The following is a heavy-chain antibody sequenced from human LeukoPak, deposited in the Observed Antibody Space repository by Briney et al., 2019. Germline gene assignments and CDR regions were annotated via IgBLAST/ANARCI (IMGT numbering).Heavy chain of an antibody. CDR2: IYFSGST. V-gene: IGHV4-30-4*01. J-gene: IGHJ3*02. Sequence: SETLSLTCSVSIGSISSSKWWSWIRQPPGKGLEWIGYIYFSGSTYYNPSLKSRVTISVDTSKTQFSLKLSSVTAADTAVYYCARVLSSGWSNHADAFDIWGQGTMVTVSS. CDR1: IGSISSSKW. D-gene: IGHD6-19*01. CDR3: ARVLSSGWSNHADAFDI.